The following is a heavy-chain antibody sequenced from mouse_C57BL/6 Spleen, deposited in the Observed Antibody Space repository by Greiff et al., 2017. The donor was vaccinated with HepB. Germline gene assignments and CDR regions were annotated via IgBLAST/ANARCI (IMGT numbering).Heavy chain of an antibody. D-gene: IGHD1-1*02. CDR3: ARHGTVSFDY. Sequence: EVQGVESGGGLVQPGGSLKLSCAASGFTFSDYYMYWVRQTPEKRLEWVAYISNGGGSTYYPDTVKGRFTISRDNAKNTLYLQMSRLKSEDTAMYYCARHGTVSFDYWGQGTTLTVAS. J-gene: IGHJ2*01. CDR1: GFTFSDYY. CDR2: ISNGGGST. V-gene: IGHV5-12*01.